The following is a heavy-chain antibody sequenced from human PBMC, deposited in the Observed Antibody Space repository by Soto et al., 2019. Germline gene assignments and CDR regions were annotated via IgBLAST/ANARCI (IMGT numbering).Heavy chain of an antibody. Sequence: QVQLQESGPGLVKPSGTLSLTCAVSGGSISSSNWWSWVRQHPGRGLEWIGEIYHSGSTNYNPSLKSRVTISVDNSTNQFSPKLSSVTAADTAVYYCARVVGGYYYGMDVWGQGTTVTVSS. V-gene: IGHV4-4*02. D-gene: IGHD2-2*01. J-gene: IGHJ6*02. CDR1: GGSISSSNW. CDR2: IYHSGST. CDR3: ARVVGGYYYGMDV.